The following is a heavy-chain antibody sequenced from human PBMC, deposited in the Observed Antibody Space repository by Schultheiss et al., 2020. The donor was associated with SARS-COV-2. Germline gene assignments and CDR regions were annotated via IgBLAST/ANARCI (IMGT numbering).Heavy chain of an antibody. Sequence: SCEASGFTFRDYKMNWVRQAPGKGLVWVSRVDNDGSGRIYADSVKGRFTISRDNAKNTLYLQMNSLRADDTALYYCTKDSGVITAALWNWGQGTLVTVSS. V-gene: IGHV3-74*01. D-gene: IGHD2-21*01. CDR3: TKDSGVITAALWN. J-gene: IGHJ4*02. CDR2: VDNDGSGR. CDR1: GFTFRDYK.